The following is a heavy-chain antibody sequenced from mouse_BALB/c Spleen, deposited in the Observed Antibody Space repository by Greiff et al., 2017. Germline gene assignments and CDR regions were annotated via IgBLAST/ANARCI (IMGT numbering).Heavy chain of an antibody. CDR1: GFNIKDTY. V-gene: IGHV14-3*02. D-gene: IGHD1-1*01. CDR3: ARSRYYGSLYAMDY. J-gene: IGHJ4*01. Sequence: EVQLQQSGAELVKPGASVKLSCTASGFNIKDTYMHWVKQRPEQGLEWIGRIDPGNGNTKYEPKFPGKATITADTSSNTAYLQLSRLTSEDTAVYYCARSRYYGSLYAMDYWGQGTSVTVSS. CDR2: IDPGNGNT.